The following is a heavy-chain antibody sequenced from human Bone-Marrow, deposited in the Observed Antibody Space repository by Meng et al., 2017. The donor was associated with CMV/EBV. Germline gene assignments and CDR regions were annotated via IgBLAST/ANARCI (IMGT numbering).Heavy chain of an antibody. V-gene: IGHV3-48*04. D-gene: IGHD1-26*01. Sequence: GESLKISCAASGFTFSSYSMNWVRQAPGKGLEWVSYISSSSSTIYYADSVKGRFTISRDNAKNSLYLQMNSLRAEDTAVYYCAKDDISGSYGADAFDIWGQGTMVTVSS. CDR2: ISSSSSTI. J-gene: IGHJ3*02. CDR1: GFTFSSYS. CDR3: AKDDISGSYGADAFDI.